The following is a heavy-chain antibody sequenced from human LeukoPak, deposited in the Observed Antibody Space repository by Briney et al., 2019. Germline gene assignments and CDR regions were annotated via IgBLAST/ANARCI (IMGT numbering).Heavy chain of an antibody. CDR1: DSSISTNNY. CDR3: AKHGQWLVLLQH. CDR2: ILYSGIT. Sequence: SDTLSLTCTVSDSSISTNNYWGWIRQPPRKVLELSWGILYSGITYYNPSLKSRVTISVDTSKNQFSLKLASVTAADTAMYYCAKHGQWLVLLQHWGRGTLVTVSP. D-gene: IGHD6-19*01. V-gene: IGHV4-39*01. J-gene: IGHJ4*02.